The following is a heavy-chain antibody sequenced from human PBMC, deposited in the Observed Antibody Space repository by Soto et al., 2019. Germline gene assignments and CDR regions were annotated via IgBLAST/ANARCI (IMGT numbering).Heavy chain of an antibody. Sequence: AAVKVSCKASGGTFSSYAISWVRQAPGQGLEWMGGIIPIFGTANYAQKFQGRVTITADEPTSTAYMELSSLRSEDTAVYYCARGEVVPAANNYGMDVWGQGTTVTVSS. V-gene: IGHV1-69*13. CDR3: ARGEVVPAANNYGMDV. D-gene: IGHD2-2*01. J-gene: IGHJ6*02. CDR1: GGTFSSYA. CDR2: IIPIFGTA.